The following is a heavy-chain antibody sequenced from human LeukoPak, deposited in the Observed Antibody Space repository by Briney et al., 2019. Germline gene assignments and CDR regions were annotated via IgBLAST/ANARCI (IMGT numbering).Heavy chain of an antibody. J-gene: IGHJ6*02. Sequence: KSSETLSLTCTVSGGSISSSSYYWGWIRQPPGKGLEWIGSIYYSGSTYYNPSLKSRVTISVDTSKNQFSLKLSSVTAADTAVYYCARERRSRISPVGMDVWGQGTTVTVSS. D-gene: IGHD2-15*01. CDR3: ARERRSRISPVGMDV. V-gene: IGHV4-39*07. CDR1: GGSISSSSYY. CDR2: IYYSGST.